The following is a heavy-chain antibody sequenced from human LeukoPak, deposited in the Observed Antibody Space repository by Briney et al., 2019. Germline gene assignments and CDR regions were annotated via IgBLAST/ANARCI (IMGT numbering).Heavy chain of an antibody. J-gene: IGHJ4*02. CDR1: GGSFSGYY. CDR2: INHSGST. D-gene: IGHD2-2*01. CDR3: ARAHKGYCSSTSCPSFDY. Sequence: PSETLSLTCAVYGGSFSGYYWSWIRQPPGKGLEWIGEINHSGSTNYNPSLKSRVTISVDTSKNQFSLKLSSVTAADTAVYYCARAHKGYCSSTSCPSFDYWGQGTLVTVSS. V-gene: IGHV4-34*01.